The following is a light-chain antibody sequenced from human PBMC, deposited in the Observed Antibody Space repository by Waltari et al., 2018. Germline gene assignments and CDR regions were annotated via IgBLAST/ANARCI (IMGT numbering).Light chain of an antibody. Sequence: QSALTQPASVSGSPGQSITISCTGTSSDVGGYNLVYWYQQHPDKAPKLIVYDVSKRPSGVSTRFSGSKSGNTASLTISGLQAEDEADYYCSSYTTTTTRLFGGGTKVTVL. CDR1: SSDVGGYNL. J-gene: IGLJ2*01. CDR2: DVS. V-gene: IGLV2-14*02. CDR3: SSYTTTTTRL.